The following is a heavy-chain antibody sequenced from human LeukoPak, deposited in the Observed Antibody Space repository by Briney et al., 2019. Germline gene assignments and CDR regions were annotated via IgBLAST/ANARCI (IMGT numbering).Heavy chain of an antibody. CDR1: GFTFSNYV. CDR3: ARESFGHYYFDY. V-gene: IGHV3-30*14. D-gene: IGHD3-10*01. Sequence: GGSLRLSCASSGFTFSNYVLYWVRQAPGKGLEWVAGMSHDGSNIYYADPVKGRFTVSRDNSKNTLYLQMNSLRVEDTAVYSCARESFGHYYFDYWGQGTLVTVSS. J-gene: IGHJ4*02. CDR2: MSHDGSNI.